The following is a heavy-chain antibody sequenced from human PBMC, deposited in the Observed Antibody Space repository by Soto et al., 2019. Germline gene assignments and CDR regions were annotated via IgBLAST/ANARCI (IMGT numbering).Heavy chain of an antibody. CDR2: IWYDGSNK. Sequence: GGSLRLSCAASGFSFRSYGMHWVRQAPGKGLEWVALIWYDGSNKYNADSVKGRFIISRDNSKNTLYLQMNSLRAEDTAVYYCAGGAGNYYYYMDVWGTGTTVTVSS. CDR3: AGGAGNYYYYMDV. J-gene: IGHJ6*03. V-gene: IGHV3-33*01. D-gene: IGHD1-26*01. CDR1: GFSFRSYG.